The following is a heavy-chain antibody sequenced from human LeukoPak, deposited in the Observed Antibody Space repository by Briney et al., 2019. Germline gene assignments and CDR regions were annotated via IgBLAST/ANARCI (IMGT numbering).Heavy chain of an antibody. V-gene: IGHV4-4*07. CDR1: GGSISSYY. D-gene: IGHD3-10*01. CDR2: IYTSGST. J-gene: IGHJ6*02. Sequence: SETLSLTCTVSGGSISSYYWSWIRQPAGKGLEWIGRIYTSGSTNYNPSLKSRVTMSVDTSKNQFSLKLSSVTAADTAVYYCARDLQLWFGEADYYGMDVWGQGTTVTVSS. CDR3: ARDLQLWFGEADYYGMDV.